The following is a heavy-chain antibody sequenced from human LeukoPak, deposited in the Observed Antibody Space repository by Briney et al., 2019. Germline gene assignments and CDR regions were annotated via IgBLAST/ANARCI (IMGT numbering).Heavy chain of an antibody. Sequence: GGSLRLSCAASGFTFSSYAMSWVRQAPGMGLEWVSAISGSGGSTYYADSVKGRFTISRDNSKNTLYLQMNSLRAEDTAVYYCAKDFPSLIAAATYNWFDPWGQGTLVTVSS. D-gene: IGHD6-13*01. J-gene: IGHJ5*02. CDR3: AKDFPSLIAAATYNWFDP. CDR1: GFTFSSYA. CDR2: ISGSGGST. V-gene: IGHV3-23*01.